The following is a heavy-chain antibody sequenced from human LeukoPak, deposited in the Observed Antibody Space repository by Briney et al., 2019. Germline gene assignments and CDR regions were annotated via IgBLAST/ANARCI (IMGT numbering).Heavy chain of an antibody. CDR2: ISSSGTTK. Sequence: PGGSLRLSCAASGFTFSSYEMNWVRQGPGKGLEWVLYISSSGTTKYYADSVKGRFTLSRDNAKKSLSLQMNSLRAEDTAIYYCARSNRDAFDMWGQGTVVTVSS. D-gene: IGHD2/OR15-2a*01. CDR1: GFTFSSYE. J-gene: IGHJ3*02. V-gene: IGHV3-48*03. CDR3: ARSNRDAFDM.